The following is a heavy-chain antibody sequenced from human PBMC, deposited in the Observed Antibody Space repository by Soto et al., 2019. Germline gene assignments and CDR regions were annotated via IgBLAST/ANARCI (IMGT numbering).Heavy chain of an antibody. V-gene: IGHV4-34*01. CDR1: GGALSAYY. CDR2: IHPSGSP. D-gene: IGHD1-1*01. CDR3: ARGRDAYKWGNG. Sequence: TPXTRSLTCTVDGGALSAYYGSWIRPSPGKGLEWIGEIHPSGSPHYSPSLNSRVTMSVDTSKNQFSLRLTSVTAADTAVYYCARGRDAYKWGNGWGPGTKVTFSS. J-gene: IGHJ6*02.